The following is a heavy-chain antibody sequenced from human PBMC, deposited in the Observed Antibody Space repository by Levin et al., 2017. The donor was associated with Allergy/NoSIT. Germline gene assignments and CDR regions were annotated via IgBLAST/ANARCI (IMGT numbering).Heavy chain of an antibody. CDR2: IYPGDSDT. D-gene: IGHD3-22*01. Sequence: GGSLRLSCKGSGYSFTSYWIGWVRQMPGKGLEWMGIIYPGDSDTRYSPSFQGQVTISADKSISTAYLQWSSLKASDTAMYYCARPQVVTGAFDIWGQGTMVTVSS. V-gene: IGHV5-51*01. CDR3: ARPQVVTGAFDI. CDR1: GYSFTSYW. J-gene: IGHJ3*02.